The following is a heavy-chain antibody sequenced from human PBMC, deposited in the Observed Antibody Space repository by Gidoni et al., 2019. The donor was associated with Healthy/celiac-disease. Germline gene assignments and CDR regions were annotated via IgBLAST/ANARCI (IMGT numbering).Heavy chain of an antibody. CDR1: GYTFTSYA. Sequence: QVQLVQSGSELKKPGASVKVSCKASGYTFTSYAMNWVRQAPGQGLEWMGWINTNTGNPTYAQGFTGRFVFSLDTSVSTAYLQISSLKAEDTAVYYCARDLFDIVVVVAATHWFDPWGQGTLVTVSS. J-gene: IGHJ5*02. V-gene: IGHV7-4-1*02. CDR3: ARDLFDIVVVVAATHWFDP. CDR2: INTNTGNP. D-gene: IGHD2-15*01.